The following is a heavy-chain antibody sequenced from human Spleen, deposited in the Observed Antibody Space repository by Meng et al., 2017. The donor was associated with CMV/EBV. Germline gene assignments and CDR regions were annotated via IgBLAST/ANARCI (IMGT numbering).Heavy chain of an antibody. CDR1: GFTFSSYE. J-gene: IGHJ5*02. Sequence: GESLKISCAASGFTFSSYEMNWVRQAPGKGLEWVSYISSSGSTIYYADSVKGRFTISRDNAKNSLYLQMNSLRAEDTALYYCAKEELIYDFWSGYYGEPWFDPWGQGTLVTVSS. D-gene: IGHD3-3*01. CDR3: AKEELIYDFWSGYYGEPWFDP. V-gene: IGHV3-48*03. CDR2: ISSSGSTI.